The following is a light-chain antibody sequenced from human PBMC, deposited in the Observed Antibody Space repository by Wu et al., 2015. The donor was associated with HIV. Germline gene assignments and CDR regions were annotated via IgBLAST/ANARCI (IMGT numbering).Light chain of an antibody. J-gene: IGKJ1*01. V-gene: IGKV3-20*01. CDR2: DAS. CDR3: QQYGSSTWT. Sequence: EIVLTQSPGTLSLSPGERATLSCRASQSVGSSNLAWYQQKPGQAPRLLMYDASSRATDIPDRFSGSGSGTDFTLTISRLDPEDFAVYYCQQYGSSTWTFGQGTKVKYK. CDR1: QSVGSSN.